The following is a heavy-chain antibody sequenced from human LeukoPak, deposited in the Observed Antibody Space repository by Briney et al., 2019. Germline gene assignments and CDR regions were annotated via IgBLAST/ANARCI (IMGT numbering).Heavy chain of an antibody. CDR3: ATNKDWAEAD. V-gene: IGHV4-59*01. J-gene: IGHJ4*02. D-gene: IGHD3/OR15-3a*01. Sequence: SETLSLTCTVSGGSISSYYWSWIRQPPGKGLELIGYIYYTGSTNYNPSLKSRVTMSVDTSKNQFSLILNSVTAADTAVYYCATNKDWAEADWGQGTLVIVSS. CDR1: GGSISSYY. CDR2: IYYTGST.